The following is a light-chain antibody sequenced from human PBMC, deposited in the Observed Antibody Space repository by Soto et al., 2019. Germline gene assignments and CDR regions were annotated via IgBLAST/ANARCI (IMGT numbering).Light chain of an antibody. CDR3: CSYAGSSTPDV. Sequence: QSVLTQPASVSGSPGQSITISCTGTSSDVGSYNLVSWNQQHPGKATKLMIYEGSKRPSGVSNSFSGSKSVNTASLTISGLQAEDEADYYCCSYAGSSTPDVFGTGTKVTVL. CDR1: SSDVGSYNL. V-gene: IGLV2-23*01. CDR2: EGS. J-gene: IGLJ1*01.